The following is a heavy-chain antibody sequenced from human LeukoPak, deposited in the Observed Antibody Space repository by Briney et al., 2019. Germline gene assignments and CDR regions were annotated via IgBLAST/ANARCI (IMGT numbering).Heavy chain of an antibody. Sequence: GGSLRLSCAASGFTFSSYGMHWVRQAPGKGLEWVAFIRYDGSNKYYADSVKGRFTISRDNSKNTLYLQMNSLRAEDTAVYYCAKTGYGLNDYYYYYMDVWGKGTTVTISS. CDR2: IRYDGSNK. D-gene: IGHD5-12*01. V-gene: IGHV3-30*02. J-gene: IGHJ6*03. CDR3: AKTGYGLNDYYYYYMDV. CDR1: GFTFSSYG.